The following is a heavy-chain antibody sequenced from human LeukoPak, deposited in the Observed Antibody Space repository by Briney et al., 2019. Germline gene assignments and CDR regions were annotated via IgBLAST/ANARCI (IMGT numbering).Heavy chain of an antibody. J-gene: IGHJ5*02. V-gene: IGHV3-21*06. D-gene: IGHD5-18*01. Sequence: PGGSLRLSCATSGFSFSSYSMIWVRQAPGKGLEWVSFVSSGSNYIYYADSVKGRFTISRDNAKNSLYLQMNSLRAEDTAVYYCARDSGYRYGDNWFDPWGQGTLVTVSS. CDR2: VSSGSNYI. CDR3: ARDSGYRYGDNWFDP. CDR1: GFSFSSYS.